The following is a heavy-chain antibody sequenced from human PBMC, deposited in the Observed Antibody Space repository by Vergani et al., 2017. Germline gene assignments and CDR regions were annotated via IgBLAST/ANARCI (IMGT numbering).Heavy chain of an antibody. CDR2: ISSSGSTI. CDR1: GFTFSSYE. J-gene: IGHJ3*02. V-gene: IGHV3-48*03. D-gene: IGHD1-26*01. Sequence: EVQLLESGGGLVQPGGSLRLSCAASGFTFSSYEMNWVRQAPGKGLEWVSYISSSGSTIYYADSVKGRFTISRDNAKNSLYLQMYSLRAEDTAVYYCASVRELDAFDIWGQGTMVTVSS. CDR3: ASVRELDAFDI.